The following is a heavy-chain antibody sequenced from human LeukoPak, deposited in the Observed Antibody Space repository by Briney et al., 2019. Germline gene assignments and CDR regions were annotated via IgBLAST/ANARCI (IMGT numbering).Heavy chain of an antibody. D-gene: IGHD2-15*01. CDR2: INHSGST. V-gene: IGHV4-34*01. CDR1: GGSFSGYY. CDR3: ARGHRKRYCSGGSCYSHPPDY. J-gene: IGHJ4*02. Sequence: SETLSLTCAVDGGSFSGYYWSWIRQPPGKGLEWIGEINHSGSTNYNPSLKSRVTISVDTSKNQFSLKLSSVTAADSAVYYCARGHRKRYCSGGSCYSHPPDYWGQGTLVTVSS.